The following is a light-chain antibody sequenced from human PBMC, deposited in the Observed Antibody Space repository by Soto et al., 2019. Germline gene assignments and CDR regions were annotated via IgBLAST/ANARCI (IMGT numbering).Light chain of an antibody. CDR1: NIGSKR. V-gene: IGLV3-21*02. CDR2: DAT. J-gene: IGLJ1*01. Sequence: SYELTQAPSVSVAPGQTARITCGGNNIGSKRVHWYKQRPGQAPVAVVFDATDRPSGIPDRISASRSGDTATLTISRVDAGDEADYYCQVWASTAEFFVFGSGTKVTVL. CDR3: QVWASTAEFFV.